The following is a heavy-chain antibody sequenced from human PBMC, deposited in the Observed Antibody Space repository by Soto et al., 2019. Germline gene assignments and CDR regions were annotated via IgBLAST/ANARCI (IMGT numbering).Heavy chain of an antibody. CDR3: ATSSSSSFYYFDY. V-gene: IGHV5-51*01. Sequence: ASVKVSCKGSGYSFTSYWIGWVRQMPGKGLEWMGIIYPGDSDTRYSPSFQGQVTISADKSISTAYLQWSSLKASDTAMYYCATSSSSSFYYFDYWGQGTLVTVSS. J-gene: IGHJ4*02. CDR2: IYPGDSDT. CDR1: GYSFTSYW. D-gene: IGHD6-6*01.